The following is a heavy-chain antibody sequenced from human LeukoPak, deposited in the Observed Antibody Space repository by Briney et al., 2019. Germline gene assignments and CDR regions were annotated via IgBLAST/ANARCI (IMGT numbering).Heavy chain of an antibody. Sequence: ASVKVSCKASGGTFSSYAISWVRQAPGQGLEWMGGIIPIFGTANYPQKFQGRVTITADESTSTAYMELSSLRSEDTAVYYCAREVGVAAAGRAGYYYYYMDVWGKGTTVTVSS. J-gene: IGHJ6*03. CDR1: GGTFSSYA. CDR2: IIPIFGTA. CDR3: AREVGVAAAGRAGYYYYYMDV. V-gene: IGHV1-69*13. D-gene: IGHD6-13*01.